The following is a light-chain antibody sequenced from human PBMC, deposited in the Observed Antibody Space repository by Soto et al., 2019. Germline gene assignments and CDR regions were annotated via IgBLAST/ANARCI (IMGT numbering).Light chain of an antibody. V-gene: IGKV3-11*01. Sequence: EVVLTQSPATLPLSPGERATLSCRASQSGSSSLAWYQQKPGQTPRLLIYDASNRTTGIPARFSGSGSGTDFTLPINSLGAEDFAVYYCQQYGRSFGGGTKVQIK. CDR3: QQYGRS. J-gene: IGKJ4*01. CDR1: QSGSSS. CDR2: DAS.